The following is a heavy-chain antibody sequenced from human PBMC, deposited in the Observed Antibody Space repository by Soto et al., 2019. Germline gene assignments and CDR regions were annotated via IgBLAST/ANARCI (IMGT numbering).Heavy chain of an antibody. CDR3: AKGRLFLEWLLSNDD. Sequence: QVQLVESGGGVVQPGRSLRLSCDVSGFTFKYYGMHWVRQAPGKGPEWVAVISRDGSSQYYADPVQGRFTISRDNSKNPLYLQMNSLRPEDTAVYYCAKGRLFLEWLLSNDDWGQGTLVTVSS. J-gene: IGHJ4*02. CDR1: GFTFKYYG. V-gene: IGHV3-30*18. CDR2: ISRDGSSQ. D-gene: IGHD3-3*01.